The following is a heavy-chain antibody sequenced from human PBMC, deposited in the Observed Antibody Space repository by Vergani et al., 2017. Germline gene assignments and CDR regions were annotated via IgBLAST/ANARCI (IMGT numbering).Heavy chain of an antibody. D-gene: IGHD6-13*01. J-gene: IGHJ4*02. CDR3: ATLAAAGIDY. CDR1: GFSFNSYW. V-gene: IGHV3-74*01. CDR2: INSDGSST. Sequence: DVHLAESGGGFFQPGGSLRLSCSASGFSFNSYWMHWVRQAPGKGLVWVSRINSDGSSTSYADSVKGRFTISRDNAKNTLYLQMNSLRAEDTAVYYCATLAAAGIDYWGQGTLVTVSS.